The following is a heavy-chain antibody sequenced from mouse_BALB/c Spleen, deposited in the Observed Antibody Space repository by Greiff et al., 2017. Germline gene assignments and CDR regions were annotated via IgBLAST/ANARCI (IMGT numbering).Heavy chain of an antibody. J-gene: IGHJ4*01. CDR2: IWSGGST. Sequence: QVQLKESGPGLVQPSQSLSITCTVSGFSLTSYGVHWVRQSPGKGLEWLGVIWSGGSTDYNAAFISRLSISKDNSKSQVFFKMNSLQANDTAIYYCARKYGNYEGYYAMDYWGQGTSVTVSS. CDR1: GFSLTSYG. V-gene: IGHV2-2*02. D-gene: IGHD2-1*01. CDR3: ARKYGNYEGYYAMDY.